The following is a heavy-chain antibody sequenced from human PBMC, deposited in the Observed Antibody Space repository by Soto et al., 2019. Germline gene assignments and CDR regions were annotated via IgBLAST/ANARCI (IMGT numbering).Heavy chain of an antibody. CDR3: ARSGYSSSDFDP. CDR2: IYYIGNT. CDR1: GGSVSSDHFY. D-gene: IGHD6-13*01. Sequence: SETLSLTCTVSGGSVSSDHFYWTWIRQHPGKGLEWVGYIYYIGNTYYHPSLKSRVTISIDTSKNQFSLRLNSVTSADTAVYYCARSGYSSSDFDPWGQGPLVTVSS. V-gene: IGHV4-31*03. J-gene: IGHJ4*03.